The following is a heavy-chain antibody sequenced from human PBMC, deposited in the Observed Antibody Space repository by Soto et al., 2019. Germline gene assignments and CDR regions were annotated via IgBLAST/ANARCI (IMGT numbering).Heavy chain of an antibody. CDR1: GGSFSGYY. CDR3: ARAGGSVSYHLDY. J-gene: IGHJ4*02. CDR2: INHSGST. D-gene: IGHD3-10*01. Sequence: SETLSLTCAVYGGSFSGYYLSWIRQPPGKGLEWIGEINHSGSTNYNPSLKSRVTISVDTSKNQFSLKLSSVTAADTAVYYCARAGGSVSYHLDYWGQGTLVTVS. V-gene: IGHV4-34*01.